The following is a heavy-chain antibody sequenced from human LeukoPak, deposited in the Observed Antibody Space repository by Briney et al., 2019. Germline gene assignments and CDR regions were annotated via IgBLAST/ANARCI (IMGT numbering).Heavy chain of an antibody. Sequence: GSLRLSCAASGFIFSNYAMSWVRQAPARGLEWVSSLRGDGETFYAGSVKGRFSISRDNAKNSLYLQMNSLRAEDTAVYYCVRDFGYSYGLDYWGQGTLVTVSS. D-gene: IGHD5-18*01. CDR2: LRGDGET. J-gene: IGHJ4*02. CDR1: GFIFSNYA. V-gene: IGHV3-23*01. CDR3: VRDFGYSYGLDY.